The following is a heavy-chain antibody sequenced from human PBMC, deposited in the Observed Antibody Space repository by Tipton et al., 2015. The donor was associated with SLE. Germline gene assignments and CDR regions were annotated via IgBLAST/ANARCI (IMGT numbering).Heavy chain of an antibody. CDR1: GFTFSGSG. D-gene: IGHD3-22*01. CDR3: SRGTYYYDSSGPSQY. J-gene: IGHJ4*02. V-gene: IGHV3-73*01. Sequence: SLRLSCAASGFTFSGSGMHWVRQAFGRGLEWVGRIRSKANSYATAYAASVKGRFTISRDDSKNTAYLQMNSLKTEDTAVYYCSRGTYYYDSSGPSQYWGQGTLVTVSS. CDR2: IRSKANSYAT.